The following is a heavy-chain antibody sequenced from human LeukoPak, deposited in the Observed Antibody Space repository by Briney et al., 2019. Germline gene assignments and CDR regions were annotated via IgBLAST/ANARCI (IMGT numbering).Heavy chain of an antibody. J-gene: IGHJ4*02. D-gene: IGHD3-10*01. V-gene: IGHV3-7*04. CDR1: GFTFSSYA. Sequence: GGSLRLSCAASGFTFSSYAMSWVRQAPGKGLEWVANIKQDGSVEHYVDSVKGRFTISRDNAKNSLYLQLNSLRAEDTAVYYCTRDCCASGSHDYWGQGALVTVSS. CDR3: TRDCCASGSHDY. CDR2: IKQDGSVE.